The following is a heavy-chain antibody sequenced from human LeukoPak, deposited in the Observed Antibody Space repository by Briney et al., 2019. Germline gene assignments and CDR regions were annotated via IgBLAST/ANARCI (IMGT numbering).Heavy chain of an antibody. CDR3: ASSKLSSGYYFGEVDYYYMDV. CDR1: GYTFTGYY. CDR2: INPNSGGT. D-gene: IGHD3-22*01. V-gene: IGHV1-2*02. J-gene: IGHJ6*03. Sequence: ASVKVSCKASGYTFTGYYMHWVRQAPGQGLEWMGWINPNSGGTNYAQNFPGSVTMTRDPSISTAYMELSRLRSDDTAVYYCASSKLSSGYYFGEVDYYYMDVWGKGTTVTISS.